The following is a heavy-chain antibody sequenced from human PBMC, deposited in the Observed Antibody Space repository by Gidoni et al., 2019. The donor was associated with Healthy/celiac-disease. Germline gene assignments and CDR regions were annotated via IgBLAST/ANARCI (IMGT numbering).Heavy chain of an antibody. CDR2: IIPSLGTA. Sequence: QVQLVQSGAAATKPGPSWKVSCKASGGTFSSYAISWLRQAPGQRLEWMGGIIPSLGTANYAQKFQGRVTITADESTSTAYRELSSLRAEDTAGYYCARGHFDIGGQGTMVTVSS. CDR3: ARGHFDI. J-gene: IGHJ3*02. CDR1: GGTFSSYA. V-gene: IGHV1-69*01.